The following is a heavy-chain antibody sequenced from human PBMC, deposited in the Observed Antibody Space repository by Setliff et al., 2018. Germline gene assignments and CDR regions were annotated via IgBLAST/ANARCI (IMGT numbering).Heavy chain of an antibody. D-gene: IGHD3-3*01. V-gene: IGHV3-48*03. CDR3: ARGYYDFWSVQIGYYFDY. Sequence: GGSLRLSCVASGFTFSNYGMHWVRQAPGKGLEWVSYISSDGSTVFYADSVKGRFTISRDNAKNSLYLQMNSLRADDMAIYYCARGYYDFWSVQIGYYFDYWGQGTLVTVSS. J-gene: IGHJ4*02. CDR1: GFTFSNYG. CDR2: ISSDGSTV.